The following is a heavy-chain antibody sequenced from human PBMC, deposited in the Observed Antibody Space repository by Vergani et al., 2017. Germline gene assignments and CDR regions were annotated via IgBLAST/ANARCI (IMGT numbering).Heavy chain of an antibody. CDR1: GGSISSYY. V-gene: IGHV4-59*01. CDR3: AREGIVGATYFDY. J-gene: IGHJ4*02. CDR2: IYYRGST. D-gene: IGHD1-26*01. Sequence: QVQLQESGPGLVKPSETLSLTCTVSGGSISSYYWSCVRQPPGKGMEWIGYIYYRGSTNYNPSLKSRVTISVDTSKNQFSLKLSSVTAADTAVYYCAREGIVGATYFDYWGQGTLVTVSS.